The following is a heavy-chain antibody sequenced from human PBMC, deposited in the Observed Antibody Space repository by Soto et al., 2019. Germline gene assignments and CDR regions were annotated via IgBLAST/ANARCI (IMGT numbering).Heavy chain of an antibody. Sequence: QVQLLESGGGVVQPGRSLRLSCAASAFTFSDFAMHWVRQAPGKGLEWVAGMSSDGTTIYYAGSVKGRFTISRDNFKSTLYLQMTSVRPDDTAVYYCARAGFHFGMDVWGLGTTVTVS. CDR1: AFTFSDFA. V-gene: IGHV3-30-3*01. J-gene: IGHJ6*02. D-gene: IGHD3-9*01. CDR2: MSSDGTTI. CDR3: ARAGFHFGMDV.